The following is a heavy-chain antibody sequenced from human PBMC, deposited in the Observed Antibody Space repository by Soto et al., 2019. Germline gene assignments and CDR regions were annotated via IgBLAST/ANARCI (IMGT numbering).Heavy chain of an antibody. J-gene: IGHJ4*02. CDR2: ISSSSSTI. Sequence: GESLKISCAASGFTFSSYSMNWVRQAPGKGLEWVSYISSSSSTIYYADSVKGRFTISRDNAKNSLYLQMNSLRDEDTAVYYCARDYYDSSGYYYPFDYWGQGTLVTVSS. CDR1: GFTFSSYS. D-gene: IGHD3-22*01. V-gene: IGHV3-48*02. CDR3: ARDYYDSSGYYYPFDY.